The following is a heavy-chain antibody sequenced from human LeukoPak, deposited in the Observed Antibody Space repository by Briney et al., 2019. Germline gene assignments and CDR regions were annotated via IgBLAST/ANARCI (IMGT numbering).Heavy chain of an antibody. CDR2: ISAYGNT. Sequence: ASVKVSCKTSGYTFTIYGISWVRQAPGQGLEWMGLISAYGNTNYAQNLQGRVTMTTVTSTSTAYMELRSLRSDDTAVYYCARWIIGYYFDYWGQGTLVTVSS. V-gene: IGHV1-18*01. CDR1: GYTFTIYG. D-gene: IGHD2-2*03. CDR3: ARWIIGYYFDY. J-gene: IGHJ4*02.